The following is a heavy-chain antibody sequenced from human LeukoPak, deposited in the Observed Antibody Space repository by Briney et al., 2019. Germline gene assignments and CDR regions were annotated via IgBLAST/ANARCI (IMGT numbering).Heavy chain of an antibody. CDR2: IYYSGST. J-gene: IGHJ6*03. CDR1: GGSISSYY. Sequence: PSETLSLTCTVSGGSISSYYWSWIRQPPGKGLEWIGYIYYSGSTNYNPSLKSRVTISVDTSKNQFSLKLSSVTAADTAVYYCARDRRPYYYYMDVWGKGTTVAVSS. CDR3: ARDRRPYYYYMDV. D-gene: IGHD6-6*01. V-gene: IGHV4-59*01.